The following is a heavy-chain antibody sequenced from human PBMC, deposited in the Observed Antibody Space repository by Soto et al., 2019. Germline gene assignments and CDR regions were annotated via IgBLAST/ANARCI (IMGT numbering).Heavy chain of an antibody. CDR3: ARHDYDFWSGYPSRVNWFDP. CDR1: GGSISSSSYY. V-gene: IGHV4-39*01. D-gene: IGHD3-3*01. J-gene: IGHJ5*02. CDR2: IYYSGST. Sequence: PSETLSLTCTVSGGSISSSSYYWGWIRQPPGKGLEWIGSIYYSGSTYYNPSLKSRVTISVDTSKNQFSLKLSSVTAADTAVYYCARHDYDFWSGYPSRVNWFDPWGQGTLVTVSS.